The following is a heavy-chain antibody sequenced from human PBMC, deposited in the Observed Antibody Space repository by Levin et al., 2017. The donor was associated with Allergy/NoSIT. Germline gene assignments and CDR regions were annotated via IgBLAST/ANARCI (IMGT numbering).Heavy chain of an antibody. CDR1: GFSFSTSA. D-gene: IGHD1-26*01. CDR2: ISYDGGNK. Sequence: LSLTCVASGFSFSTSAMYWVRQAPGKGLEWVSVISYDGGNKYYADSVKGRFTISRDNSKNTLFLQMNSLRGEDRAVYYCARDGGVTGSYHFGMDVWGQGTTVTVSS. V-gene: IGHV3-30-3*01. J-gene: IGHJ6*02. CDR3: ARDGGVTGSYHFGMDV.